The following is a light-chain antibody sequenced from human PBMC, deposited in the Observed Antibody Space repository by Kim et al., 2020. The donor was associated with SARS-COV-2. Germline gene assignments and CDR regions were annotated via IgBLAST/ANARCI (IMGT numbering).Light chain of an antibody. V-gene: IGKV1-39*01. J-gene: IGKJ5*01. CDR1: QSISSS. CDR3: QQSSSSPLIT. Sequence: SGGDSVNITCRASQSISSSLNWYQQKPGKAPKRLIYGASTLQSGVPSRFSGSESGTDFTLTINSLQPEDFATYYCQQSSSSPLITFGQGTRMEIK. CDR2: GAS.